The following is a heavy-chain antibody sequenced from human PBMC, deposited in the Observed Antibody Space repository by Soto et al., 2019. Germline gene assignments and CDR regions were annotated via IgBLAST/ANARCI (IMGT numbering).Heavy chain of an antibody. D-gene: IGHD2-8*01. V-gene: IGHV1-46*03. CDR2: INPSGGST. CDR3: ARPPYPGCINAVCYPLDY. Sequence: QVQLVQSGAEVKKPGASVKISCKASGYTFTSYYMHWVRQAPGQGLEWMGIINPSGGSTNYEQKLQGRVAMTRDTSTSTDYMELNSLRSEDTAVYYCARPPYPGCINAVCYPLDYWGQGTLVTVSS. CDR1: GYTFTSYY. J-gene: IGHJ4*02.